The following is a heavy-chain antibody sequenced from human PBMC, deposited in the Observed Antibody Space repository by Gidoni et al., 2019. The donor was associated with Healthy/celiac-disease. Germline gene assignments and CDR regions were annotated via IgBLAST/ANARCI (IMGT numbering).Heavy chain of an antibody. CDR1: GYTFTSYY. CDR3: ARGAHLLMGEATNLDAFDI. CDR2: INPSGGST. V-gene: IGHV1-46*01. D-gene: IGHD3-16*01. J-gene: IGHJ3*02. Sequence: QVQLVQSGAEVKKPGASVKVSCKASGYTFTSYYMHWVRQAPGQGLEWMGIINPSGGSTSYAQKFQGRVTMTRDTSTSTVYMELSSLRSEDTAVYYCARGAHLLMGEATNLDAFDIWGQGTMVTVSS.